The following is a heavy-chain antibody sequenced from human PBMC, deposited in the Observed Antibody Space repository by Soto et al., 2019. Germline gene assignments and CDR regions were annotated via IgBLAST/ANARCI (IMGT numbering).Heavy chain of an antibody. CDR3: ARVISSSWSSDAFDI. CDR1: GYTFTSYA. J-gene: IGHJ3*02. V-gene: IGHV1-3*01. D-gene: IGHD6-13*01. Sequence: VASVKVSCKASGYTFTSYAMHWVRQAPGQRLEWMGWINAGNGNTKYSQKFQGRVTITRDTSASTAYMELSSLRSEDTAVYYCARVISSSWSSDAFDIWGQGTMVTVSS. CDR2: INAGNGNT.